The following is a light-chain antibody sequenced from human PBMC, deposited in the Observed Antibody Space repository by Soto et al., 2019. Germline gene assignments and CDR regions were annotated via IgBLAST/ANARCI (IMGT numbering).Light chain of an antibody. CDR2: KVS. Sequence: DVVLTQSPLSLPVTLGQPASISCMSSQSLVYSDGITYLNWFQQRPGQSPRRLIYKVSNRDSGVPYRFSGSGSGTYFTLKISRVEPEDVGVYFCLHYAHWPFSFGPGTRVDIK. CDR3: LHYAHWPFS. J-gene: IGKJ3*01. CDR1: QSLVYSDGITY. V-gene: IGKV2-30*01.